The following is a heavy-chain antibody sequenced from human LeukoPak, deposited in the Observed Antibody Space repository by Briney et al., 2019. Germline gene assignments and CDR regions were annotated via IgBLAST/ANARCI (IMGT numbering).Heavy chain of an antibody. J-gene: IGHJ3*02. CDR3: AKDRGWELLSDAFDI. CDR2: ISWNSGSI. D-gene: IGHD1-26*01. Sequence: GRSLRLSCAASGFTFDDYAMHWVRQAPGKGLEWVSGISWNSGSIGYADSVKGRFTISRDNAKNSLYLQMNSLRAEDTALYYCAKDRGWELLSDAFDIWGQGTMVTVSS. V-gene: IGHV3-9*01. CDR1: GFTFDDYA.